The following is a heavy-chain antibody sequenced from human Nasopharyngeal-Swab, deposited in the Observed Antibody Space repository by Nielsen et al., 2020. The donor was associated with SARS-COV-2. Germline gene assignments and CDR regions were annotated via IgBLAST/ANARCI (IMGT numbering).Heavy chain of an antibody. CDR3: ARGPALAIRKTLSSGFDI. Sequence: SETLSLTCAVFGGSFSGSYWSWIRQPPGRGLEWIGEITHSGITMYIPSLKSRVTISVDTSKNQFSLNLTSVTAADTAMYYCARGPALAIRKTLSSGFDIWGQGTMVTVSS. J-gene: IGHJ3*02. D-gene: IGHD2-21*01. CDR2: ITHSGIT. CDR1: GGSFSGSY. V-gene: IGHV4-34*01.